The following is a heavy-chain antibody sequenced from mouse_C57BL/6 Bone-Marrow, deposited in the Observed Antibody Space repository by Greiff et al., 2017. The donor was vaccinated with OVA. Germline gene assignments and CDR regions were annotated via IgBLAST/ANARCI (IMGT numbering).Heavy chain of an antibody. D-gene: IGHD4-1*01. Sequence: QVQLKHSGPELVKPGASVKISCKASGYSFTSYYIHWVKQRPGQGLEWIGWIYPGSGNTKYNEKFKGKATLTADTSSSTAYMQLSSLTSEDSAVYYCARKGELGRGWYFDVWGTGTTVTVSS. CDR2: IYPGSGNT. CDR1: GYSFTSYY. CDR3: ARKGELGRGWYFDV. V-gene: IGHV1-66*01. J-gene: IGHJ1*03.